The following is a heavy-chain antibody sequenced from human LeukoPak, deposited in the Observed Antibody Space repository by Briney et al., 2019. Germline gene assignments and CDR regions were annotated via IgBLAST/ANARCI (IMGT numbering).Heavy chain of an antibody. CDR1: GGSISSQY. CDR3: ARHFSSTVPF. D-gene: IGHD4-17*01. CDR2: IFHSGST. V-gene: IGHV4-59*08. J-gene: IGHJ4*02. Sequence: SETLSLTCTVAGGSISSQYWNWIRQPPGKGLEWIGSIFHSGSTYYNPSLKSRVTISVDTSKNQFSLKLSSVTAADTAVYYCARHFSSTVPFWGQGTLVTVSS.